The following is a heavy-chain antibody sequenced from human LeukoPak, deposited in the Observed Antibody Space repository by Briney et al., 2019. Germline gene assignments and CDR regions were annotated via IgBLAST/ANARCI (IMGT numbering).Heavy chain of an antibody. V-gene: IGHV4-34*01. D-gene: IGHD6-6*01. CDR1: GGSFSGYY. J-gene: IGHJ5*02. Sequence: PSETLSLTCAVYGGSFSGYYWSWIRQPPGKGLEWIGEINHSGSTNYNPSLKSRVTISVDTSKNQFSLKLSSVTAADTAVYHCARGSRAARLRLNWFDPWGQGTLVTVSS. CDR3: ARGSRAARLRLNWFDP. CDR2: INHSGST.